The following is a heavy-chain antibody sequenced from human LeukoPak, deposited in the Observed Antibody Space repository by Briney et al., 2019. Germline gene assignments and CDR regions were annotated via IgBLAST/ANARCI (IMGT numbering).Heavy chain of an antibody. CDR1: GFTFSSYA. D-gene: IGHD3-10*01. V-gene: IGHV3-23*01. J-gene: IGHJ4*02. CDR3: AKHGEAYADSKTDY. CDR2: ISSSGGST. Sequence: GGSLRLSCAASGFTFSSYAMRWVRQPPGKGLDWVSAISSSGGSTYYADSVKGRFTISKDNSKNTLYLQMNSLRADDTAVYYCAKHGEAYADSKTDYWGQGTLVTVSS.